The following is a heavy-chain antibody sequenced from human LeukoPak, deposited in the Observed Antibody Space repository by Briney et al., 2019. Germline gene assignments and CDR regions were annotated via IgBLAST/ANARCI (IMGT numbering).Heavy chain of an antibody. J-gene: IGHJ4*02. CDR2: ISYDGSNK. CDR1: GFTFSSYT. Sequence: GGSLRLSCAASGFTFSSYTMHWVRQAPGKGLEWVAVISYDGSNKNYADSVKGRFTISRDNSKNTLFLQMDSLRAEDTAVYYCARDGVSGSYAVFDYWGQGTLVTVSS. D-gene: IGHD1-26*01. CDR3: ARDGVSGSYAVFDY. V-gene: IGHV3-30-3*01.